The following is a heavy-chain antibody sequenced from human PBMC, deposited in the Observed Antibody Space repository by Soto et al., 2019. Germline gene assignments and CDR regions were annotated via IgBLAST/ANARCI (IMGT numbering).Heavy chain of an antibody. CDR3: ARYPSYGYVGFDY. CDR1: GGSIISGGYY. CDR2: IYYSGST. J-gene: IGHJ4*02. Sequence: SETLSLTCTVSGGSIISGGYYWSWIRQHPGKGLEWIGYIYYSGSTYYNPSLKSRVTISVDTSKNQFSLKLSSVTAADTAVYYCARYPSYGYVGFDYWGQGTLVTVSS. V-gene: IGHV4-31*03. D-gene: IGHD5-18*01.